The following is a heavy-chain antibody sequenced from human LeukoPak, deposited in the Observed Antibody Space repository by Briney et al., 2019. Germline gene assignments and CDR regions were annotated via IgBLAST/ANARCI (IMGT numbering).Heavy chain of an antibody. CDR3: AKDQRSSPGDY. Sequence: GGSLRLSCAPSGFTFSTYGMSWVRHPPGKGLEWGSAISGSGSSTYYADSVKGRFTMSRDNSRNTVSLQMNSLRAEDTAVYYCAKDQRSSPGDYWGQGTLVTVSS. CDR1: GFTFSTYG. V-gene: IGHV3-23*01. J-gene: IGHJ4*02. D-gene: IGHD6-13*01. CDR2: ISGSGSST.